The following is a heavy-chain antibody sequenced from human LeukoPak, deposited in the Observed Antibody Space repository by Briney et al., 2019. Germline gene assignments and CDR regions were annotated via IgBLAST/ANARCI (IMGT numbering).Heavy chain of an antibody. CDR2: INHSGST. Sequence: SETLSLTCAVYGGSFSGYYWSWIRQPPGKGLEWIGEINHSGSTNYNPSLKSRVTISVDTSKNQFSLKLSSVTAADTAVYYCASASGYDLNEYYYYGMDVWGQGTTATVSS. V-gene: IGHV4-34*01. D-gene: IGHD5-12*01. CDR1: GGSFSGYY. CDR3: ASASGYDLNEYYYYGMDV. J-gene: IGHJ6*02.